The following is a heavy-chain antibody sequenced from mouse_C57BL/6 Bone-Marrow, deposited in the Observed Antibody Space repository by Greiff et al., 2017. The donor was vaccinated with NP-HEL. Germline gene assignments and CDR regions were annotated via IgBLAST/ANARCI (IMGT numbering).Heavy chain of an antibody. CDR1: GYTFTGYW. J-gene: IGHJ3*01. Sequence: QVQLQQPGTELVKPGASVKLSCKASGYTFTGYWMHWVKQRPGQGLEWIGNINPSNGGTNYNEKFKSKATLTVDKSSSTAYMQLSSLTSEDSAVYYCARGDGYYGFAWFAYWGQGTLVTVSA. CDR2: INPSNGGT. V-gene: IGHV1-53*01. D-gene: IGHD2-3*01. CDR3: ARGDGYYGFAWFAY.